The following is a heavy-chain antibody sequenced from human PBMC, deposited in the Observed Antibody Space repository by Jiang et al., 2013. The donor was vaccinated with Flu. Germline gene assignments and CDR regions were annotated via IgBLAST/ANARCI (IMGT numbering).Heavy chain of an antibody. CDR3: TTDVTHHLPYARIDY. J-gene: IGHJ4*02. D-gene: IGHD2-8*01. CDR1: GFTFSNAW. CDR2: IKSKTDGGTT. Sequence: VQLLESGGGLVKPGGSLRLSCAASGFTFSNAWMSWVRQAPGKGLEWVGRIKSKTDGGTTDYAAPVKGRFTISRDDSKNTLYLQMNSLKTEDTAVYYCTTDVTHHLPYARIDYWGQGTLVTVSS. V-gene: IGHV3-15*01.